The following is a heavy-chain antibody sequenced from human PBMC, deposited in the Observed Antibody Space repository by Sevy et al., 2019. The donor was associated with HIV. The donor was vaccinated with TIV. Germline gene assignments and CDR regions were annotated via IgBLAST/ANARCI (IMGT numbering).Heavy chain of an antibody. CDR1: GFTFSSYT. V-gene: IGHV3-21*01. CDR2: ISGSTTYI. CDR3: ARDPGRDSDY. J-gene: IGHJ4*02. Sequence: GGSLRLSCAASGFTFSSYTMNWVRQAPGKGLEWVSSISGSTTYIYYADSVKGRFTISRDNARNSLYLQMNSLRGEDTAVSYCARDPGRDSDYWGQGTLVTVSS.